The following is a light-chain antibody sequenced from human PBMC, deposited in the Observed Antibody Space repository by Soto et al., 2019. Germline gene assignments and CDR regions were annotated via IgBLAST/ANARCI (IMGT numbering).Light chain of an antibody. CDR2: GTS. CDR1: QSFVNSY. V-gene: IGKV3-20*01. Sequence: IVLTQSPGTLSLSPGERATLSCRASQSFVNSYLAWYQQKPGQAPRLLIYGTSTRATDIPDRFSGSGSGTDFTLTISRLEPEDFAVYFCQQYGTLITFGQGTRLEIK. J-gene: IGKJ5*01. CDR3: QQYGTLIT.